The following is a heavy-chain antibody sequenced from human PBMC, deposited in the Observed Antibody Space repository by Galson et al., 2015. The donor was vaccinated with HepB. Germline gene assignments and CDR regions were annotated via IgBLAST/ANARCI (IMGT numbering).Heavy chain of an antibody. CDR1: GASINYYY. V-gene: IGHV4-59*01. Sequence: ETLSLTCTVSGASINYYYCSWIRQPPGKGLEWIGYVHYSGGTQYNPAFESRVTMSVDPSKNQFSLRLSSVTAADTAVYYCARDQGWFDPWGQGTLVTVSP. CDR3: ARDQGWFDP. CDR2: VHYSGGT. J-gene: IGHJ5*02.